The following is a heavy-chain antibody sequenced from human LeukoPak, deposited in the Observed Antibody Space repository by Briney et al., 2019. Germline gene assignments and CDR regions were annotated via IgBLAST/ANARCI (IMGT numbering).Heavy chain of an antibody. J-gene: IGHJ4*02. CDR2: ILNDERNK. D-gene: IGHD5-24*01. CDR3: VKDRGDGYNWENYSGFDS. V-gene: IGHV3-30*18. CDR1: GFTFSSYG. Sequence: GGSLRLSCVASGFTFSSYGMQWVRQAPGKGLEWVAVILNDERNKWYADSVKGRFTTSRDNSQNTLFLEMNSLRVEDTGVYYCVKDRGDGYNWENYSGFDSWGQGTLVTVSS.